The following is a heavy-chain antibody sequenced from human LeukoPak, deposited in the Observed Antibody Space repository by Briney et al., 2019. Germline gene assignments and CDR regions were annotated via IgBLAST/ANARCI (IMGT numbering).Heavy chain of an antibody. D-gene: IGHD2-15*01. Sequence: PGGSLRLSCVASGFTFSSYWMSWVRQAPGKGLEWVANINHDGSQKHYVDSVKGRFTISRDNAKNSLFLQMNSLRGEDTAVYYCARALVGDGSSTYWGQGTLVTVSS. CDR3: ARALVGDGSSTY. CDR1: GFTFSSYW. V-gene: IGHV3-7*05. J-gene: IGHJ4*02. CDR2: INHDGSQK.